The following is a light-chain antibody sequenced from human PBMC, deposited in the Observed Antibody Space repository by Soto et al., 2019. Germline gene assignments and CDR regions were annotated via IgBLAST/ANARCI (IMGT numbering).Light chain of an antibody. J-gene: IGKJ1*01. CDR1: QSVLYRSNNKNY. Sequence: DIVMTQSPDSLAVSLGERATINCKSSQSVLYRSNNKNYLAWHQHKPGQAPKLIISWASTRESGVPERFSGSGSGTDFSLTISSLQAEDVAVYYCQQYYITPRTFGQGTKVEI. V-gene: IGKV4-1*01. CDR3: QQYYITPRT. CDR2: WAS.